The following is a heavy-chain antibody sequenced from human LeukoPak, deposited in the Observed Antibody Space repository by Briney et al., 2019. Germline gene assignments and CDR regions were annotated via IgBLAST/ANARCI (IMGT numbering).Heavy chain of an antibody. J-gene: IGHJ4*02. Sequence: GGSLRLSCAASGFTFSNYDMHWVRQAPGKGLEWVAVIWSDGSNKFYADSVKGRFTISRDNSKNTLYLQMNSLRAEDTAVYYCASSAGALIDCWGQGTLVIVSS. CDR2: IWSDGSNK. D-gene: IGHD6-19*01. CDR1: GFTFSNYD. V-gene: IGHV3-33*01. CDR3: ASSAGALIDC.